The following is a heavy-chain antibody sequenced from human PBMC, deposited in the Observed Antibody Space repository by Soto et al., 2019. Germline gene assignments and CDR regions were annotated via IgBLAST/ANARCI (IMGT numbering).Heavy chain of an antibody. CDR3: ARGQRFPDWFDP. J-gene: IGHJ5*02. CDR2: IYSSGNT. Sequence: SETLSLTCSVSGGTISGYYWTWIRQPAGKGLEWIGRIYSSGNTKYNPSLQSRVTMSLDTSNNQFSLRLTSVTAADTAVYYCARGQRFPDWFDPWGQGTLVTASS. V-gene: IGHV4-4*07. CDR1: GGTISGYY. D-gene: IGHD3-3*01.